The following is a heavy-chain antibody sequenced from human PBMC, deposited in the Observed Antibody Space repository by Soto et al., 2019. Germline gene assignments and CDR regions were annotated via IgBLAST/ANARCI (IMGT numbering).Heavy chain of an antibody. CDR2: ISGSGGST. CDR3: AKDSPEYCSGGSCYSYAFDI. Sequence: GGSLRLSCAASGFTFSSYAMSWVRQSPGKGLEWVSAISGSGGSTYYADSVKGRFTISRDNSKNTLYLQMNSLRAEDTAVYYCAKDSPEYCSGGSCYSYAFDIWGQGTMVTVSS. V-gene: IGHV3-23*01. J-gene: IGHJ3*02. CDR1: GFTFSSYA. D-gene: IGHD2-15*01.